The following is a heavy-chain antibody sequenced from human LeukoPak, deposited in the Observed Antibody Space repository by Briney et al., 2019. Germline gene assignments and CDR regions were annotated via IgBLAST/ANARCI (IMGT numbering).Heavy chain of an antibody. J-gene: IGHJ4*02. V-gene: IGHV1-2*02. D-gene: IGHD2-2*01. Sequence: ASVKVSCKASGYTFTGYYMHWVRQAPGPGLEWMGWINPTSGGTNHAQKSQGRVTMTRDTSISTAYMELSRLRSDDTAVYYYARVGTYCSSTSCYGEVFDYWGQGTLVTVSS. CDR1: GYTFTGYY. CDR3: ARVGTYCSSTSCYGEVFDY. CDR2: INPTSGGT.